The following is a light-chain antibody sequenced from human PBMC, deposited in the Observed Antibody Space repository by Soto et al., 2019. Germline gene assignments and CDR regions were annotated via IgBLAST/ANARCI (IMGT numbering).Light chain of an antibody. J-gene: IGKJ1*01. CDR1: QSVSSN. CDR3: QQYNNWRT. CDR2: GAY. Sequence: EIVMTQSPATLSVSPGERVTLSCRSSQSVSSNLAWYQQKPGQAPRLLIYGAYTRATGIPARFSGSGSGTEFTLTISSLQSEDFAIYYCQQYNNWRTFGQGTKVDIK. V-gene: IGKV3-15*01.